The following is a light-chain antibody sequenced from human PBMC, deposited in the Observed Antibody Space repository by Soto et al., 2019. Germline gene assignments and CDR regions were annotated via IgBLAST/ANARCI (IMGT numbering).Light chain of an antibody. CDR3: QTWGTGTVV. Sequence: QLVLTQSPSASASLGASVKLTCTLSSRHSNYAIAWHQQQPEKGPQYLMKLNSDGSHSRGDGIPDRFSGSSSGPERYLIISSLQSEDEADYCCQTWGTGTVVFGGGTKLTVL. J-gene: IGLJ2*01. CDR2: LNSDGSH. CDR1: SRHSNYA. V-gene: IGLV4-69*02.